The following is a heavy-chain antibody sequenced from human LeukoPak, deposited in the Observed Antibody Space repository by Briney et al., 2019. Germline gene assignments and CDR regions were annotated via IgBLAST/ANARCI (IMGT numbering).Heavy chain of an antibody. CDR1: GGSISSSSYY. D-gene: IGHD6-13*01. CDR2: IYYSGST. J-gene: IGHJ4*02. Sequence: SETLSLTCTVSGGSISSSSYYWGWIRQPPGKGLEWIGSIYYSGSTYCNPSLKSRVTISVDTSKNQFSLKLSSVTAAGTAVYYCARDRPAAAGFDYWGQGTLVTVSS. V-gene: IGHV4-39*07. CDR3: ARDRPAAAGFDY.